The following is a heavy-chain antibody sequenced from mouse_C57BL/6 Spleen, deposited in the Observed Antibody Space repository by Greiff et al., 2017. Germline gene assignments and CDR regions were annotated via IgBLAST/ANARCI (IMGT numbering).Heavy chain of an antibody. CDR3: ARRGTVEDFDY. Sequence: VQLQQSGPVLVKPGASVKMSCKASGYTFTDYYMNWVKQSHGKSLEWIGVINPYNGGTSYNQKFKGKATLTVDKSSSTAYMELNSLTSEDSAVYYCARRGTVEDFDYWGQGTTRTVSS. J-gene: IGHJ2*01. V-gene: IGHV1-19*01. CDR1: GYTFTDYY. CDR2: INPYNGGT. D-gene: IGHD1-1*01.